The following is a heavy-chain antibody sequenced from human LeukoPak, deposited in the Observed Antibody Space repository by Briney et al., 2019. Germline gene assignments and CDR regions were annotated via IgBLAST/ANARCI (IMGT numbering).Heavy chain of an antibody. V-gene: IGHV4-39*07. CDR2: FSYSGST. CDR3: ARVPLGSGWYESGAFDI. Sequence: SETLSLTCTVSGGSISSSSFYWGWVRQPPEKGLEWIGSFSYSGSTYYNPSLKSRVTISVDTSKNQFSLKLSSVTAADTAVYYCARVPLGSGWYESGAFDIWGQGTMVTVSS. J-gene: IGHJ3*02. CDR1: GGSISSSSFY. D-gene: IGHD6-19*01.